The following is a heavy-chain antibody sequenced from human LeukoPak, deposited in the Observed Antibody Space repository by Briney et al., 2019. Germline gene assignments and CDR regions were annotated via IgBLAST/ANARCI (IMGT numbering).Heavy chain of an antibody. CDR2: VYTDGGNK. Sequence: PGTSLRLSCAASGFIFSDFRVHWVRQAPGKGLEWVAVVYTDGGNKCYADSVAGRFTVSRDNSKNTLYLQMSSLRAEDTAIYFCARDGFGPHYFDYWGQGVLVTVSS. CDR1: GFIFSDFR. D-gene: IGHD3-16*01. CDR3: ARDGFGPHYFDY. J-gene: IGHJ4*02. V-gene: IGHV3-33*01.